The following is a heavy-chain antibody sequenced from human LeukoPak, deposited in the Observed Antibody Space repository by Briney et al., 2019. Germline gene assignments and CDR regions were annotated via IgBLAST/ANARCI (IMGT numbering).Heavy chain of an antibody. V-gene: IGHV3-74*01. D-gene: IGHD2-2*01. CDR2: INSDGSKI. CDR3: ARVCSGTDCLISA. Sequence: GGSLRLSCAASGVTLSGYCMHWVRQAPGEGLVWVCCINSDGSKIDYADFVKGRFTISRDNVENTVHLQMSSLRAEDTALYYCARVCSGTDCLISAWGQGTLVTVSS. CDR1: GVTLSGYC. J-gene: IGHJ4*02.